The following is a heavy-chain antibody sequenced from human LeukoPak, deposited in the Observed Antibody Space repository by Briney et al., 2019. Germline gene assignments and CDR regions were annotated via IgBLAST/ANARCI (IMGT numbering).Heavy chain of an antibody. CDR2: IHPNNGGT. D-gene: IGHD1-26*01. J-gene: IGHJ4*02. Sequence: GAPVKVSCKASGYSFTAYYMHWVRQAPGQGFEWMGWIHPNNGGTMYAQKFQGRVTMTRDTSISTVYMELRGLTSDDTAVYYCASPRLVSEGGTNYWGQGTLVTVSS. CDR3: ASPRLVSEGGTNY. V-gene: IGHV1-2*02. CDR1: GYSFTAYY.